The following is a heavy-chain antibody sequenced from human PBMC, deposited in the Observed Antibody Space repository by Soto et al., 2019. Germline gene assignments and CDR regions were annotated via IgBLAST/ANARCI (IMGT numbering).Heavy chain of an antibody. CDR1: GGSISSGGYY. CDR2: IYYSGST. Sequence: TLSLTCTVSGGSISSGGYYWSWIRQHPGKGLEWIGYIYYSGSTYYNPSLKSRVTISVDNVKKSLYLQMNSLRAEDTAVYYCVRVEGRHYYYGLDVWGQGSTVTVSS. D-gene: IGHD3-10*01. J-gene: IGHJ6*02. CDR3: VRVEGRHYYYGLDV. V-gene: IGHV4-31*03.